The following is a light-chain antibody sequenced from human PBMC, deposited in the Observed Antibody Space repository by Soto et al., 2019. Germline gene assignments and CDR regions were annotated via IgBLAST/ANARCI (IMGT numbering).Light chain of an antibody. J-gene: IGKJ3*01. CDR1: QSVSSSF. CDR3: QQYGSSRGFT. V-gene: IGKV3-20*01. Sequence: EIVLTQSPGTLSLSPGERATLSCRASQSVSSSFLAWYQQKPGQAPRLLIYGASSRATGIPDRFSGSGSGTDFTLTISRLEPDDFALYYCQQYGSSRGFTFGPRTKLDIK. CDR2: GAS.